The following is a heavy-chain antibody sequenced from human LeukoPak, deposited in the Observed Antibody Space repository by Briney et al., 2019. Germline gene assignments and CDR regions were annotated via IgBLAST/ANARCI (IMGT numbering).Heavy chain of an antibody. CDR3: ARDIAQNYGSGTINDY. D-gene: IGHD3-10*01. CDR1: GFTFMNHA. Sequence: PGGSLRLSCAASGFTFMNHAMNWVRQAPGKGLEWVAVISYDGSNKYYADSVKGRFTISRDNSKNTLYLQMNSLRAEDTAVYYCARDIAQNYGSGTINDYWGQGTLVTVSS. J-gene: IGHJ4*02. V-gene: IGHV3-30-3*01. CDR2: ISYDGSNK.